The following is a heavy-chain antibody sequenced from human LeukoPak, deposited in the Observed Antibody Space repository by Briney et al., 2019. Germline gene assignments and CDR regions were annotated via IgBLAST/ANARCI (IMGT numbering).Heavy chain of an antibody. J-gene: IGHJ4*02. D-gene: IGHD4-23*01. CDR1: GYTFTSYA. CDR2: INTHTGGP. Sequence: ASVKVSCKASGYTFTSYALNWVRQAPGQGLEWMGWINTHTGGPTYVQGFTGRFVFSLDASARTTFLQISSLKPDDTAMYYCARSPGGPHNTYDSWGQGTLVTVFS. V-gene: IGHV7-4-1*02. CDR3: ARSPGGPHNTYDS.